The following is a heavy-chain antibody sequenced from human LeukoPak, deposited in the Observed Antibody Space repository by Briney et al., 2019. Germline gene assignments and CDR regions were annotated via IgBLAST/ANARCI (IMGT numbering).Heavy chain of an antibody. D-gene: IGHD2-15*01. V-gene: IGHV3-74*01. J-gene: IGHJ5*02. Sequence: PGGSLRLSCVAPGFSLSGYWMYWVRQAPGKGLMYISRNNGDGSTANYAEVVKGRFTMSRDNVKNTLYLKMNSLRVEDTAVYYCARDPRNVGLAPWGQGTLVTVSS. CDR3: ARDPRNVGLAP. CDR1: GFSLSGYW. CDR2: NNGDGSTA.